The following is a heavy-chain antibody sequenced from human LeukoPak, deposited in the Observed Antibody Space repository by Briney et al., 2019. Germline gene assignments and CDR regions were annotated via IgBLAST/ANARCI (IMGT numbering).Heavy chain of an antibody. D-gene: IGHD3-22*01. CDR3: AREYYYDSSGYYYN. V-gene: IGHV4-4*07. CDR2: IYTSGST. J-gene: IGHJ4*02. Sequence: SETLSLTCTVSGGSISSYYWSWIRQPAGKGLEWIGRIYTSGSTNYNPSLRSRVTMSVDTSKNQFSLKLSSVTAADTAVYYCAREYYYDSSGYYYNWGQGTLVTVSS. CDR1: GGSISSYY.